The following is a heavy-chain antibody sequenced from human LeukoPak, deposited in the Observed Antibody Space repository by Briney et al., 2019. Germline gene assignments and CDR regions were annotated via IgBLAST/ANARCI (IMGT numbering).Heavy chain of an antibody. D-gene: IGHD1-26*01. Sequence: ASVKVSSKASGYTFTSYYLHWMRQAPGQGLEWMGIVNPSGGSTNYAQKFQGRVTLTRDTSTSTVYMVLSSLRSEDTAVYYCARDRGGVGATFLGCGMDVWGQGTTVTVSS. J-gene: IGHJ6*02. CDR2: VNPSGGST. CDR1: GYTFTSYY. V-gene: IGHV1-46*01. CDR3: ARDRGGVGATFLGCGMDV.